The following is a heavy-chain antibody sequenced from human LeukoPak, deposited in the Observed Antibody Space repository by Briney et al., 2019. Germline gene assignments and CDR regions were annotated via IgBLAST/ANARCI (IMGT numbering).Heavy chain of an antibody. Sequence: GASVKVSCKASGYTFTSYYMHWVRQAPGQGLEWMGIINPSGGSTSYAQKFQGRVTMTRDTSTSTVYMELSSLRSEDTAVYYCARETTSITIIGVVIDYWGQGTLVTVSS. CDR3: ARETTSITIIGVVIDY. V-gene: IGHV1-46*01. J-gene: IGHJ4*02. CDR2: INPSGGST. D-gene: IGHD3-3*01. CDR1: GYTFTSYY.